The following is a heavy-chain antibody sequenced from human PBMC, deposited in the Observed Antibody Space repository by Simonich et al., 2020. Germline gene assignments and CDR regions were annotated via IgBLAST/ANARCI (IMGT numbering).Heavy chain of an antibody. J-gene: IGHJ6*03. Sequence: QVQLVQSGAEVKKPGASVKVSCKASGYTFTGYYMHWVRQAPGQGLGWMGGINPNSRDTNYAQKFQGRVTMTRDTSISTAYMELSRLRSDDTAVYDCARGGVQYYYYYMDVWGKGTTVTVSS. D-gene: IGHD3-3*01. CDR2: INPNSRDT. CDR1: GYTFTGYY. V-gene: IGHV1-2*02. CDR3: ARGGVQYYYYYMDV.